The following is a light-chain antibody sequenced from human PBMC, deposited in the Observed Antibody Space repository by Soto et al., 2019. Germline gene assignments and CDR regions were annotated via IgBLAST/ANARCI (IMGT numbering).Light chain of an antibody. V-gene: IGKV3-11*01. CDR2: DAT. CDR1: QSVSSN. Sequence: DIVLTQSPATLSLSPGERATLSCRASQSVSSNLAWYQQKPGQAPRLLIYDATKRATGIPARFTGSGSGTDFTLTISNLEPEDFAIYYCQQRTNWWTFGQGTKVEIK. J-gene: IGKJ1*01. CDR3: QQRTNWWT.